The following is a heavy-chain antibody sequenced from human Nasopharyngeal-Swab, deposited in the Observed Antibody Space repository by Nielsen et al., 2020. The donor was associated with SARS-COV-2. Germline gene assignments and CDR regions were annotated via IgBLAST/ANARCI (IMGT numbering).Heavy chain of an antibody. V-gene: IGHV1-3*01. Sequence: WVRQAPGQRLEWMGWINAGNGNTKYSQKFQGRVTITGDTSASTAYMELSSLRSEDTAVYYCARDRGIYEYYFDYWGQGTLVTVSS. J-gene: IGHJ4*02. D-gene: IGHD5/OR15-5a*01. CDR3: ARDRGIYEYYFDY. CDR2: INAGNGNT.